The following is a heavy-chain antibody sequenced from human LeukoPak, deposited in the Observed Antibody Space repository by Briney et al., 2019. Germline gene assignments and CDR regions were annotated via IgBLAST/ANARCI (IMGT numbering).Heavy chain of an antibody. CDR2: IYYDGST. CDR3: ARGSGLSEY. Sequence: GSLRLSCAASGFTFSSYSMNWVRQAPGKGLEWIGYIYYDGSTNYNPSLKGRVDISLHTSKNQFSLKLSSVTAADTAVYYCARGSGLSEYWGQGTLVTVSS. J-gene: IGHJ4*02. V-gene: IGHV4-59*01. CDR1: GFTFSSYS. D-gene: IGHD3-10*01.